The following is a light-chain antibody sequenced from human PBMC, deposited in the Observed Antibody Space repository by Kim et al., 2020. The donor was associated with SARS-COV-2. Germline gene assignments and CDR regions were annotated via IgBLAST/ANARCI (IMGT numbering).Light chain of an antibody. Sequence: SASVGDRVTITCRASQSISQWLAWYKQKPGEAPNLLIYKTSTLDRGVSSRFSGGGSGAEFVLTISSLQPDDFATYFCQQYSTYPYTFGQGTKIEI. CDR3: QQYSTYPYT. CDR1: QSISQW. CDR2: KTS. J-gene: IGKJ2*01. V-gene: IGKV1-5*03.